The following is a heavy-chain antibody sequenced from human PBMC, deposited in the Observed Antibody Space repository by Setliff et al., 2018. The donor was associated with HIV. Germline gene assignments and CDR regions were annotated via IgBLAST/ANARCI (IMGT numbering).Heavy chain of an antibody. Sequence: GGSLRLSCAASGFAFSSYAMNWVRQAPGKGLEWVSSITYSGSHKFYADSLKGRFTISRDNAEKSLYLQMNSLRAEETAVYYCAGENVDIVATTKAIDFWGQGTLVTVSS. CDR2: ITYSGSHK. CDR3: AGENVDIVATTKAIDF. V-gene: IGHV3-21*01. D-gene: IGHD5-12*01. J-gene: IGHJ4*02. CDR1: GFAFSSYA.